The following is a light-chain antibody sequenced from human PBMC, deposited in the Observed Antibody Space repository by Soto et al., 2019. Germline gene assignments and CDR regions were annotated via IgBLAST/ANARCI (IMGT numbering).Light chain of an antibody. V-gene: IGKV1-5*01. CDR2: DAS. CDR3: QQYKSYSPYT. CDR1: QDINTW. Sequence: DIQMTQSPSTLSASVGDRVTITCRASQDINTWLAWYQQKPGKAPKLLVYDASILESGVPSRFSGSGYATEFTLTIIGLQPDDFATYYCQQYKSYSPYTFGQGTKLDI. J-gene: IGKJ2*01.